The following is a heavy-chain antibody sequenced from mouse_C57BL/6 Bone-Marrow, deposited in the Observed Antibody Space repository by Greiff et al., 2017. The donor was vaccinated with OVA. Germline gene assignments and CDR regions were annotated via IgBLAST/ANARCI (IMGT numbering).Heavy chain of an antibody. CDR3: AREDDYDWYFDV. D-gene: IGHD2-4*01. V-gene: IGHV1-82*01. CDR1: GYAFSSSW. J-gene: IGHJ1*03. CDR2: IYPGDGDT. Sequence: QVQLKESGPELVKPGASVKISWKASGYAFSSSWMNWVKQRPGKGLEWIGRIYPGDGDTNYNGKFKGKATLTADKSSSTAYMQLSSLTSEDSAVYFCAREDDYDWYFDVWGTGTTVTVSS.